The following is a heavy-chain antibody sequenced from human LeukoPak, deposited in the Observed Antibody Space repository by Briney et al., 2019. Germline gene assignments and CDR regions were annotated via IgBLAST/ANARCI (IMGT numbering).Heavy chain of an antibody. Sequence: PSETLSLTCTVSGGSISSSSYYWGWIRQPPGKGLEWIGSIYYSGSTYYNPSLKSRVTISVDTSKNQFSLKLSSVTAADTAVYYCARGSGGGFYGDYGVDYWGQGTLVTVSS. CDR2: IYYSGST. CDR1: GGSISSSSYY. D-gene: IGHD4-17*01. V-gene: IGHV4-39*07. CDR3: ARGSGGGFYGDYGVDY. J-gene: IGHJ4*02.